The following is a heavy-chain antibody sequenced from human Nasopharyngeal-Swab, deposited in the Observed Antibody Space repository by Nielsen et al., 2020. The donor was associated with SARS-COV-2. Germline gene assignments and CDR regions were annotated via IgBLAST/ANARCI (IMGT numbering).Heavy chain of an antibody. CDR3: AKDLLYYYDSSGYPLDY. CDR2: ISYDGSNK. D-gene: IGHD3-22*01. CDR1: GFTFSSYG. Sequence: GESLKISCAASGFTFSSYGMHWVSQAPGKGLEWVAVISYDGSNKYYADSVKGRFTISRDNSKNTLYLQMNSLRAEDTAVYYCAKDLLYYYDSSGYPLDYWGQGTLVTVSS. V-gene: IGHV3-30*18. J-gene: IGHJ4*02.